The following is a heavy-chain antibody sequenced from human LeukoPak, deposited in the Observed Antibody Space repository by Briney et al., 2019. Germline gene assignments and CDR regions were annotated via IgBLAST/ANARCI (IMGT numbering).Heavy chain of an antibody. CDR1: DYSISSGYY. V-gene: IGHV4-38-2*02. CDR2: IYHSGST. J-gene: IGHJ5*02. D-gene: IGHD3-9*01. Sequence: SSETLSLTCTVSDYSISSGYYWGWIRQPPGKGLEWIGSIYHSGSTYYNPSLKSRVTISVDTSKNQFSLKLSSVTAADTAMYFCARHRGNIYYDILTGYDLYPWGQGTLVTVSS. CDR3: ARHRGNIYYDILTGYDLYP.